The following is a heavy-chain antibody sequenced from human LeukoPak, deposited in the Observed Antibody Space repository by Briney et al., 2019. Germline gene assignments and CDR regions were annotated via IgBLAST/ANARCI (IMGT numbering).Heavy chain of an antibody. CDR2: IWYDGSDK. Sequence: GGSLRLSFAASGFTFSSYAMSWVRQAPGKGLESVAVIWYDGSDKYYADSVRGRFTISRDNSKNTLYLQMNSLRAEDTAVYYCAKDGPLRHSSGYRFDYWGQGTLVTVSS. D-gene: IGHD3-22*01. V-gene: IGHV3-33*06. CDR1: GFTFSSYA. CDR3: AKDGPLRHSSGYRFDY. J-gene: IGHJ4*02.